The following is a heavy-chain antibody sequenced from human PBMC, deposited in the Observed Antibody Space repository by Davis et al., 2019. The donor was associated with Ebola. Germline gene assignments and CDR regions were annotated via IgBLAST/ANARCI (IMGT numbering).Heavy chain of an antibody. D-gene: IGHD6-13*01. J-gene: IGHJ4*02. Sequence: GSLRLSCAVYGGPFSDYYWTWIRQPPGKGLEWIGEINHRGSTNYNPSLKSRVTISVDTSKNQFSLKLTSMTAADTAVYSCAGIAATGSYWGQGALVTVSS. CDR1: GGPFSDYY. CDR3: AGIAATGSY. V-gene: IGHV4-34*01. CDR2: INHRGST.